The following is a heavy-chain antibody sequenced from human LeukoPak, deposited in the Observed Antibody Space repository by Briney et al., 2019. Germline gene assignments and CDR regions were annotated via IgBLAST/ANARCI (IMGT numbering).Heavy chain of an antibody. Sequence: SETLSLTCTVSGGSISSGDYYWSCIRQPPGKGLEWIGYIYYSGSTYYNPSLKSRVTISVDTSKNQFSLKLSSVTAADTAVYYCARADDYYGSGSYYRGFGYWGQGTLVTVYS. CDR1: GGSISSGDYY. D-gene: IGHD3-10*01. J-gene: IGHJ4*02. V-gene: IGHV4-30-4*01. CDR3: ARADDYYGSGSYYRGFGY. CDR2: IYYSGST.